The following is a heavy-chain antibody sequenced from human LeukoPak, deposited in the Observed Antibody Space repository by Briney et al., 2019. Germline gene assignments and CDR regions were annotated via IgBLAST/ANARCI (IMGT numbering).Heavy chain of an antibody. CDR3: APKGGYGYFDY. D-gene: IGHD5-18*01. CDR2: ISYDGSNK. J-gene: IGHJ4*02. Sequence: PGGSLRLSCAASGFTFSSYGMHWVRQAPGKGLERVAVISYDGSNKYYADSVKGRFTISRDNSKNTLYLQMNSLRAEDTAVYYCAPKGGYGYFDYWGQGTLVTVPS. CDR1: GFTFSSYG. V-gene: IGHV3-30*03.